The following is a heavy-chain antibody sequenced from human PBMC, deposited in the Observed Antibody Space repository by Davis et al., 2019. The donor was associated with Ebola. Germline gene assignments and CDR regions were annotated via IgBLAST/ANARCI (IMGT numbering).Heavy chain of an antibody. CDR3: AKEGGSSRYRWFDP. J-gene: IGHJ5*02. CDR2: ISGSGGST. Sequence: GESLKISCAASGFTFSSYAMSWVRQAPGKGLEWVSAISGSGGSTYYADSVKGRFTISRDNSKNTLYLQMNSLRAEDTAVYYCAKEGGSSRYRWFDPWGQGTLVTVSS. CDR1: GFTFSSYA. V-gene: IGHV3-23*01. D-gene: IGHD6-13*01.